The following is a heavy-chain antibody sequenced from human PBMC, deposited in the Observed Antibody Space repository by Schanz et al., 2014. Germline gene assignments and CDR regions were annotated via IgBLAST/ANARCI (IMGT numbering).Heavy chain of an antibody. Sequence: QVQLQQSGPGLVKPSETLSLTCTFSGGSISSEYWSWIRQPAGKGLEWIGRIYNSGKTNYNPSLESRVSMSVDTSKKQLSLKLRSVSAADTAVYYCARVVLGGDAFDIWGQGTMVTVSS. J-gene: IGHJ3*02. D-gene: IGHD3-10*01. CDR2: IYNSGKT. CDR1: GGSISSEY. CDR3: ARVVLGGDAFDI. V-gene: IGHV4-4*07.